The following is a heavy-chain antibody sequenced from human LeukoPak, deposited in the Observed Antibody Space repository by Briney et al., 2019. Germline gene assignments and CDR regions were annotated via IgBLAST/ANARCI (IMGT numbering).Heavy chain of an antibody. CDR2: INHSGST. CDR1: GGSVSGYY. D-gene: IGHD3-22*01. CDR3: ARAVAITMTVGYYYYYGMDV. Sequence: SETLSLTCAVYGGSVSGYYWSWIRQSPGKGLEWIGEINHSGSTNYDPSLKSRVTISVDTSKNQFSLKLSSVTAADTAVYYCARAVAITMTVGYYYYYGMDVWGQGTTVTVSS. V-gene: IGHV4-34*01. J-gene: IGHJ6*02.